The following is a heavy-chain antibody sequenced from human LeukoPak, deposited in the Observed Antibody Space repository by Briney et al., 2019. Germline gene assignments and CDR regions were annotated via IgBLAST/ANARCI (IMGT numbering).Heavy chain of an antibody. CDR1: GFTFDDYA. CDR3: AKGAVAGFDY. J-gene: IGHJ4*02. CDR2: ISWNSGSI. D-gene: IGHD6-19*01. Sequence: GGSLRLSCAASGFTFDDYAMHWVRQAPGKGLEWVSGISWNSGSIGYADSVKGRFTISRDNAENSLYLQMNSLRAEDTALYYCAKGAVAGFDYWGQGTLVTVSS. V-gene: IGHV3-9*01.